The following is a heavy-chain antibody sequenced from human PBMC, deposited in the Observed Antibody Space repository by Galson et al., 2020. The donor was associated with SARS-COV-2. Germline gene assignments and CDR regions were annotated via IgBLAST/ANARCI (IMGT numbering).Heavy chain of an antibody. D-gene: IGHD1-26*01. CDR1: GFAFSNYA. J-gene: IGHJ5*01. CDR3: AKGRNSGSYSALDS. CDR2: ISYTGGST. V-gene: IGHV3-23*01. Sequence: GGSLRLSCAAPGFAFSNYAMNWVRHAPGKGLEWVSVISYTGGSTYYADSVKGRFTISRDNSKDTLYLQMNSLRAEDTAVYYCAKGRNSGSYSALDSWGQGTLVTVSS.